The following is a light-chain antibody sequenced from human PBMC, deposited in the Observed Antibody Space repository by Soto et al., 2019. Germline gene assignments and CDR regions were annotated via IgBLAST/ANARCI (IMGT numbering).Light chain of an antibody. V-gene: IGLV2-14*01. Sequence: QSALAQPASVSGSPGQSITISCTGTSGDIGSYNRVSWYQQHPGKAPKLIIYEVTDRPSGVSNRFSGSKSGNTASLTISGLQAEDEAEYYCSSYTSSNTLEVFGVGTKVTVL. J-gene: IGLJ1*01. CDR2: EVT. CDR1: SGDIGSYNR. CDR3: SSYTSSNTLEV.